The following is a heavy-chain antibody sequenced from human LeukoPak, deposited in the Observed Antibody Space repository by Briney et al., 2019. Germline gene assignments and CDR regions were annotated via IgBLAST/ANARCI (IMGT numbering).Heavy chain of an antibody. Sequence: GGSLRLSCTASGFTFRSYAMSWVRQAPGKGLEWVSAISGSGGSTYYADSVKGRFTISRDNSKNTLYLKMNSLRAEDTAVYYCAKWTNRRDYVDYWGQGTLVTVSS. CDR1: GFTFRSYA. V-gene: IGHV3-23*01. CDR3: AKWTNRRDYVDY. J-gene: IGHJ4*02. CDR2: ISGSGGST. D-gene: IGHD3/OR15-3a*01.